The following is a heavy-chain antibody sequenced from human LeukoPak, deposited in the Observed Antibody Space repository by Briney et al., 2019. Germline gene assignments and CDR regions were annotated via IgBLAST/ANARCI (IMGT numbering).Heavy chain of an antibody. CDR2: IDWDDDK. J-gene: IGHJ3*02. Sequence: SGPALVKPTQTLTLTCTFSGFSLSTSGMCVSWIRQPPGKALEWLARIDWDDDKYYSTSLKTRLTISKDTSKNQVVLTMTNMDPVDTATYYCARAVYDYVWGSYPSNAFDIWGQGTMVTVSS. CDR1: GFSLSTSGMC. D-gene: IGHD3-16*01. CDR3: ARAVYDYVWGSYPSNAFDI. V-gene: IGHV2-70*11.